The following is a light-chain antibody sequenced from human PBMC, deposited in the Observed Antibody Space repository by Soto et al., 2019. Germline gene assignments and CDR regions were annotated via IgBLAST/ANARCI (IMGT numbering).Light chain of an antibody. J-gene: IGLJ2*01. CDR3: APWDDSLNGPV. CDR2: GNS. Sequence: QSVLSQPPSASGPPGQTVTISCSGSDSNIGTNTVNWYQHVPGTAPKLLIFGNSQRPSGVPARFSGSKSGTSASLAISGLQSEDEADYYYAPWDDSLNGPVFGGGTKLTVL. CDR1: DSNIGTNT. V-gene: IGLV1-44*01.